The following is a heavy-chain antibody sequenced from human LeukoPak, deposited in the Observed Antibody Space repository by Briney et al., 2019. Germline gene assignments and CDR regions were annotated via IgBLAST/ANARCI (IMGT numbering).Heavy chain of an antibody. CDR1: GYTFTSYY. CDR3: ARDIVVVPAAMYSLYYYYYYMDV. Sequence: ASVKVSCEASGYTFTSYYMHWVRQAPGQGLEWMGVINHSGGSTSYAQKFQGRVTMTRDTSTSTVYMELSSLRSEDTAVYYCARDIVVVPAAMYSLYYYYYYMDVWGKGTTVTVSS. CDR2: INHSGGST. D-gene: IGHD2-2*01. J-gene: IGHJ6*03. V-gene: IGHV1-46*01.